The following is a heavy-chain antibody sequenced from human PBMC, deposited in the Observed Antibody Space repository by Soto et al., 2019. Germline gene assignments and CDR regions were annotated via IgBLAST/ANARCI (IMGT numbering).Heavy chain of an antibody. Sequence: QVQLQASGPGLVKPSQTLSLTCTVSGGSVSSGGYYWSWIRQHPGKGLEWIGFIYYSGSTFYNPSLKSRVTISVDTSKNQFSLGLRSVTAADTAVYYGARCNRGDAFDIWGQGTMVTVSS. J-gene: IGHJ3*02. CDR3: ARCNRGDAFDI. CDR2: IYYSGST. CDR1: GGSVSSGGYY. V-gene: IGHV4-31*03.